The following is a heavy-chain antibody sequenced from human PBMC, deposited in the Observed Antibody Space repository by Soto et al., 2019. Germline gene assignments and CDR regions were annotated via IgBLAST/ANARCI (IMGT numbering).Heavy chain of an antibody. J-gene: IGHJ3*02. CDR2: INPNSGGT. V-gene: IGHV1-2*04. CDR1: GYTFTGYY. CDR3: ARGDYYDSSEDAFDI. D-gene: IGHD3-22*01. Sequence: ASVKVSCKASGYTFTGYYMHWVRQAPGQGLEWMGWINPNSGGTNYAQKFQGWVTMTRDTSISTAYMELSRLRSDDTAVYYCARGDYYDSSEDAFDIWGQGSLVIVSS.